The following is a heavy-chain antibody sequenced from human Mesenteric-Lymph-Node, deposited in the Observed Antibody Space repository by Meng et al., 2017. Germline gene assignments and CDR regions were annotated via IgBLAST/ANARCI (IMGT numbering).Heavy chain of an antibody. CDR3: ARGAAGSCPVYCYYGMDV. Sequence: GSLRLSCAVYGGSFSGYYWSWIRQPPGKGLEWIGEINHSGSTSYNPSLKSRVTISVDTSKNQFSLKLNSMTAADTAVYYCARGAAGSCPVYCYYGMDVWGQGTTVTISS. J-gene: IGHJ6*02. CDR1: GGSFSGYY. V-gene: IGHV4-34*01. CDR2: INHSGST. D-gene: IGHD2-2*01.